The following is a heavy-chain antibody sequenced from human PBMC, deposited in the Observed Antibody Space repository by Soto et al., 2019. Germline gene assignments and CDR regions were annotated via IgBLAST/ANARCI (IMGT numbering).Heavy chain of an antibody. J-gene: IGHJ5*01. CDR3: VRYPSEYTRDWYWIDF. CDR2: ISYDGTNK. V-gene: IGHV3-30*04. Sequence: GGSLRLSCAASGFMFSAYAMLWVRQAPGKGLEWVAAISYDGTNKYYADSIKGRFTISRDNSANTLFLQVNSLRREDTAMYYCVRYPSEYTRDWYWIDFRGPGTLVTGFS. CDR1: GFMFSAYA. D-gene: IGHD6-19*01.